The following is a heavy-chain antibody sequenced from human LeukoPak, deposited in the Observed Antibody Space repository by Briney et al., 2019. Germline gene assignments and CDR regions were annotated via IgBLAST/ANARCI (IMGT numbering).Heavy chain of an antibody. V-gene: IGHV4-59*12. D-gene: IGHD4-17*01. CDR2: IYYSGST. CDR1: GGSISSYY. CDR3: AATPTVTTSGY. Sequence: PSETLSLTCTVSGGSISSYYWSWIRQPPGKGLEWIGYIYYSGSTNYNPSLKSRVTISVDTSKNQFSLKLSSVTAADTAVYYCAATPTVTTSGYWGQGTLVTVSS. J-gene: IGHJ4*02.